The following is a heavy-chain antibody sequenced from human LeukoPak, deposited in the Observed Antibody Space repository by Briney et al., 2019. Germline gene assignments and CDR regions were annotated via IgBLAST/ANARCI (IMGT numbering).Heavy chain of an antibody. CDR1: GGSISSGSYY. CDR2: IYTSGST. Sequence: KPSETLSLTCTVSGGSISSGSYYWSWIRQPAGKGLEWIGRIYTSGSTNYNPSLKSRVTISVDTSKNQFSLKLSSVTAADTAVYYCARDYKGVLLTYWGQGTLVTVSS. J-gene: IGHJ4*02. V-gene: IGHV4-61*02. D-gene: IGHD2/OR15-2a*01. CDR3: ARDYKGVLLTY.